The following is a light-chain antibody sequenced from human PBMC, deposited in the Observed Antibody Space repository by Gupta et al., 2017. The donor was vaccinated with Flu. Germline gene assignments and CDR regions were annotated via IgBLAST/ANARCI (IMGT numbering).Light chain of an antibody. CDR2: DAS. CDR1: QSVSSY. Sequence: EIVLTQSPATLSLSPGERATLSCRASQSVSSYLAWYQQKPGQAPRLLIYDASNRATGIPARFSGSGYGKDLTLTISSRESEDFAVYYCQQRSNWPPITFGGGTKVEIK. V-gene: IGKV3-11*01. J-gene: IGKJ4*01. CDR3: QQRSNWPPIT.